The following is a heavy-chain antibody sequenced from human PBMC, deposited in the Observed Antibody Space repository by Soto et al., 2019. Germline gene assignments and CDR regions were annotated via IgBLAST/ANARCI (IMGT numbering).Heavy chain of an antibody. J-gene: IGHJ5*02. CDR1: GGSITGYY. CDR3: ARHSYYSNPLRFDP. V-gene: IGHV4-59*08. Sequence: PSETLSLTCTVSGGSITGYYWSWIRQPPGKGPEWIGNIHYSGSTNYNPSLKSRVTISVDTSKNQFSLRLSSVTAAETAVYYCARHSYYSNPLRFDPWGQGTLVTVPQ. CDR2: IHYSGST. D-gene: IGHD4-4*01.